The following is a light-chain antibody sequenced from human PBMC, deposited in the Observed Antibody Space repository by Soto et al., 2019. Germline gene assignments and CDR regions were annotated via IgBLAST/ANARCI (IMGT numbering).Light chain of an antibody. CDR2: AAY. V-gene: IGKV1-12*01. J-gene: IGKJ3*01. CDR1: QDLTYW. CDR3: ELYDYSSFKFA. Sequence: DIQMTQSPSSVSASVGDRVTITCRASQDLTYWLAWYQQRPVKAPKCLIYAAYILQSGVPSRFSGSCFGTNVSLTIASLQPEGSATSFCELYDYSSFKFALVPGAKVDIK.